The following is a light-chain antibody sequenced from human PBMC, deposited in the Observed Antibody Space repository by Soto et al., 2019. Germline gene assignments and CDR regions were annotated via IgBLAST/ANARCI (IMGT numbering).Light chain of an antibody. J-gene: IGLJ1*01. Sequence: QSPLTHPASVSGSPGRSITISCTGTSSDVGSYNLVSWYQQHPGKAPKPMIYEGSKRPSGVSNRSSGSKSGNTASLTISGLQAEDEADYYCCSYAGSSTFFYVLGTGTKV. CDR1: SSDVGSYNL. V-gene: IGLV2-23*03. CDR2: EGS. CDR3: CSYAGSSTFFYV.